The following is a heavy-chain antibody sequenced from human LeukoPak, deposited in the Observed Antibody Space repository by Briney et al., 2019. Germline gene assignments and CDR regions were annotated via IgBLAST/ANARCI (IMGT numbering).Heavy chain of an antibody. D-gene: IGHD6-13*01. CDR3: ARFLGGYSSSWYVGYYFDY. CDR2: IIPIFGTA. Sequence: ASVKVSCKASGGTFSSYAISWVRQAPGQGLEWMGGIIPIFGTANYAQKFQGRVTITTDESTSTAYMELSSLRSEDTAVYYCARFLGGYSSSWYVGYYFDYWGQGTLVTVSS. J-gene: IGHJ4*02. CDR1: GGTFSSYA. V-gene: IGHV1-69*05.